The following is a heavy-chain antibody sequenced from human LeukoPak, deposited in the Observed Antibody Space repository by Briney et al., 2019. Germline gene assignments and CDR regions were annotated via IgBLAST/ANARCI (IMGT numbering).Heavy chain of an antibody. J-gene: IGHJ4*02. CDR3: ARGLGILTGFDY. Sequence: RTGGSLRLSCAASGFTFSSYEMNWVRQAPGKGLEWVSYISSSGSTIYYADSVKGRFTISRDNAKNSLYLQMNSLRAEDTAVYYCARGLGILTGFDYWGQGTLVTVSS. V-gene: IGHV3-48*03. CDR2: ISSSGSTI. CDR1: GFTFSSYE. D-gene: IGHD3-16*01.